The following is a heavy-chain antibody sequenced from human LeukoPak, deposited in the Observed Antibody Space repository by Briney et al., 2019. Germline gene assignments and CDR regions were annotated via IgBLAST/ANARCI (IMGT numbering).Heavy chain of an antibody. Sequence: SETLSLTCTVSGGSISRYYWSWIRQPPGKGLEWIGYIYYSGSTYYNPSLKSRVTISVDTSKNQFSLKLSSVTAADTAVYYCARPKKRYWYFDLWGRGTLVTVSS. V-gene: IGHV4-59*04. J-gene: IGHJ2*01. CDR3: ARPKKRYWYFDL. CDR1: GGSISRYY. CDR2: IYYSGST.